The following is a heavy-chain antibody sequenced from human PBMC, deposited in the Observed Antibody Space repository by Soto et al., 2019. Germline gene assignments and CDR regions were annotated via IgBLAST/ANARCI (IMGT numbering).Heavy chain of an antibody. D-gene: IGHD1-1*01. CDR1: GFTFSTYA. Sequence: PGGSLRLSCADSGFTFSTYALSWVHQAPGKGLEWVSAINERGGSTYYADSVKGRFTISRDNSKNTLYLQMKSLRAEDTALYYCAKDKSGTTAFDIWGQGTMVTVSS. CDR3: AKDKSGTTAFDI. CDR2: INERGGST. J-gene: IGHJ3*02. V-gene: IGHV3-23*01.